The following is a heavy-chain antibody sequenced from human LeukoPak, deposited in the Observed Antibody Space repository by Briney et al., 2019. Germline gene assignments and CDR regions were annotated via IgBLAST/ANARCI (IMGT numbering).Heavy chain of an antibody. D-gene: IGHD2-15*01. CDR1: GGSISSSSYY. V-gene: IGHV4-39*07. CDR3: ATTHCSGGSCYYLFDY. J-gene: IGHJ4*02. Sequence: PSETLSLTCTVSGGSISSSSYYWGWIRQPPGKGLEWIGEINHSGSTNYNPSLKSQVTISVDTSKNQFSLKLSSVTAADTAVYYCATTHCSGGSCYYLFDYWGQGTLVTVSS. CDR2: INHSGST.